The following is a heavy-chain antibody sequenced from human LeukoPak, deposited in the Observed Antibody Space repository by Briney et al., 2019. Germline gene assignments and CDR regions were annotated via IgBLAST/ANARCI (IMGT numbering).Heavy chain of an antibody. CDR1: GYTFTGYY. CDR2: INPNTDGT. V-gene: IGHV1-2*02. CDR3: ARRGEGHGSGSYYKYYFDY. D-gene: IGHD3-10*01. Sequence: ASVKVSCKASGYTFTGYYIHWVRQAPGQGLEWMGWINPNTDGTNYAQKFQGRVTMTRDTSISTAYMELSRLRSDDTAVYYCARRGEGHGSGSYYKYYFDYWGQGTLVTVSS. J-gene: IGHJ4*02.